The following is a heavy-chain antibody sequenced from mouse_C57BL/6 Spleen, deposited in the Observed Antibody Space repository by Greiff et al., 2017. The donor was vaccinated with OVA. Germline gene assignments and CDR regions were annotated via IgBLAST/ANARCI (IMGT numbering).Heavy chain of an antibody. Sequence: EVKLVESGPGLVKPSQSLSLTCSVTGYSITSGYYWNWIRQFPGNKLEWMGYISYDGSNNYNPFLKNRISITRDTSKNQFFLKLNSVTTEDTATYYCARGGVYDEYDVFDYWGQGTTLTVSS. CDR2: ISYDGSN. D-gene: IGHD2-4*01. CDR3: ARGGVYDEYDVFDY. CDR1: GYSITSGYY. J-gene: IGHJ2*01. V-gene: IGHV3-6*01.